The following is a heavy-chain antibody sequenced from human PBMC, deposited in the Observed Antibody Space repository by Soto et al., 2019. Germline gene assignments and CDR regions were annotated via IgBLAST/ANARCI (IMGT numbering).Heavy chain of an antibody. CDR3: ATDGPSNSGNLYAFDI. Sequence: ASVKVSCKASGYTLTNYGVTWVRQAPGQGLEWLGRVTPYKADTNSAQNLQGRVTMATDTSTNTAYLELRSLRSDDTAVYFCATDGPSNSGNLYAFDIWGQGTMVTVSS. CDR1: GYTLTNYG. V-gene: IGHV1-18*04. CDR2: VTPYKADT. D-gene: IGHD5-12*01. J-gene: IGHJ3*02.